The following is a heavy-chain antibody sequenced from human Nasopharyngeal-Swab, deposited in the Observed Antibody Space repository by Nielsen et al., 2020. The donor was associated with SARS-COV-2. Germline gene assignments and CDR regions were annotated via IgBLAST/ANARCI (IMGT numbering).Heavy chain of an antibody. V-gene: IGHV3-48*03. CDR3: AREVPYSGHDDAFDI. CDR2: ISTTTATI. Sequence: GESLKISCAASGLGFSNYEMNWVRQAPGKGLEWISYISTTTATIYYADSVKGRFTISRDNVKNSLYLQMNSLRAEDTAVYYCAREVPYSGHDDAFDIWGQGTMVTVSA. CDR1: GLGFSNYE. D-gene: IGHD5-12*01. J-gene: IGHJ3*02.